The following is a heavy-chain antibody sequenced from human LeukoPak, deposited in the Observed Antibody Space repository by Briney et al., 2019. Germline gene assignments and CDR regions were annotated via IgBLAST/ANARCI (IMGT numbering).Heavy chain of an antibody. CDR2: IYYSGST. J-gene: IGHJ4*02. CDR3: ARGRKQLVRGYFDY. CDR1: GGSISSYY. V-gene: IGHV4-59*12. Sequence: SETLSLTCTVSGGSISSYYWSWIRQPPGKGLEWIGYIYYSGSTNYNPSLKSRVTISVDTSKNQFSLKLSSVTAADTAVYYCARGRKQLVRGYFDYWGQGALVTVSS. D-gene: IGHD6-6*01.